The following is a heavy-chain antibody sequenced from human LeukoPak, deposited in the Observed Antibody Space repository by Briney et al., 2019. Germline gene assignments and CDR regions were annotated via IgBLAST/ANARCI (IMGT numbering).Heavy chain of an antibody. V-gene: IGHV3-21*01. D-gene: IGHD1-26*01. CDR3: ARAGFGELLVAALDI. CDR1: GFTFSRYS. CDR2: ISSSSTYI. J-gene: IGHJ3*02. Sequence: GGSLRLSCAASGFTFSRYSMNWVRQAPGKGLEWVSSISSSSTYIYYADSLKGRFTISRDNAKKSLYLQMNSLRVEDTAVYYCARAGFGELLVAALDIWGQGTMVTVSS.